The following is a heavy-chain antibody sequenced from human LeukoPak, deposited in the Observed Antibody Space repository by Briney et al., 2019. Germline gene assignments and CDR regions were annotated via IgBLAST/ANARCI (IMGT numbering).Heavy chain of an antibody. CDR2: IHHSGST. J-gene: IGHJ4*02. Sequence: PSETLSPTCAVSGYSISSGYFWGWIRQPPGKGLEWIGSIHHSGSTYYNPSLKSRVTISVDTSKNQFSLKLSSVTAADTAVYYCAREYGYSYGYGDYWGQGTLVTVSS. V-gene: IGHV4-38-2*02. CDR1: GYSISSGYF. CDR3: AREYGYSYGYGDY. D-gene: IGHD5-18*01.